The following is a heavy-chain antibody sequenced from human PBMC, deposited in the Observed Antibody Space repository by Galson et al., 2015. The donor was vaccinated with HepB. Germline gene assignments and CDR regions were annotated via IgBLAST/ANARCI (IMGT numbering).Heavy chain of an antibody. D-gene: IGHD3-22*01. Sequence: ETLSLTCTVSGGSMGSFYWSWIRQPAGEGLEWIGRIYHSGSTKYNPSLKSRVTMSVDTSKRQFSLKLSSVTAADTALYYCARLGGDYHDSRTYDPLYFDSWGQGTRVIVPS. CDR2: IYHSGST. CDR1: GGSMGSFY. CDR3: ARLGGDYHDSRTYDPLYFDS. V-gene: IGHV4-4*07. J-gene: IGHJ4*02.